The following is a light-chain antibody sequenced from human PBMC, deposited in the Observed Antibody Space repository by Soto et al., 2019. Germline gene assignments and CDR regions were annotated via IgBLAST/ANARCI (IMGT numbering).Light chain of an antibody. Sequence: EIVLTQSPATLSLSPGERATLSCRASQSVSSYLSWYQQKPGQAPRLLIYDASNRATGIPARFSGSGSGTDFPLIISILEPEDFAVYYCQHGSNSLWTFGPGTKVEIK. CDR3: QHGSNSLWT. CDR2: DAS. J-gene: IGKJ1*01. V-gene: IGKV3-11*01. CDR1: QSVSSY.